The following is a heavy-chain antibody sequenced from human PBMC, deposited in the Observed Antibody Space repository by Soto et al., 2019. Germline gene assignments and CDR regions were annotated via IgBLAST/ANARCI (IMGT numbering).Heavy chain of an antibody. CDR1: GYNFITDW. V-gene: IGHV5-10-1*01. Sequence: GESLKISCKGSGYNFITDWISWVRQMPGKGLERMGRIDPTDSYTKYSPSFEGHVTISADKSISTAYLQWSSLKASDSAVYYCARLSRASFASDVWGQGTTVTVSS. CDR2: IDPTDSYT. D-gene: IGHD3-16*01. J-gene: IGHJ6*02. CDR3: ARLSRASFASDV.